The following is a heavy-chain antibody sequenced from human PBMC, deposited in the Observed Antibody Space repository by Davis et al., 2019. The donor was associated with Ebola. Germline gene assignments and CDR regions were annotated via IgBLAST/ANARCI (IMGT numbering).Heavy chain of an antibody. Sequence: SETLSLTCAVPGGSISSSNWWSWVRQPPGKGLEWIGEIYHSGSTNYNPSLKSRVTISVDTSKNQFSLKLSSVTAADTAVYYCARDSGLGMDVWGQGTTVTVSS. J-gene: IGHJ6*02. CDR3: ARDSGLGMDV. V-gene: IGHV4-4*02. D-gene: IGHD3-10*01. CDR2: IYHSGST. CDR1: GGSISSSNW.